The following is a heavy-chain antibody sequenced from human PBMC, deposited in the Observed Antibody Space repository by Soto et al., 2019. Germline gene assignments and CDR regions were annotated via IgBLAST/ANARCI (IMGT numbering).Heavy chain of an antibody. D-gene: IGHD6-13*01. CDR3: VRDSGAKLSSS. Sequence: SVKVSCKASGGTFSSYRINWVRQAPGQGLEWVGGIVPIYRTADYAQKFQGRVTITADESARTSYMELRSLESQDTAVYYCVRDSGAKLSSSWGQGTLGTVSS. J-gene: IGHJ4*02. V-gene: IGHV1-69*13. CDR2: IVPIYRTA. CDR1: GGTFSSYR.